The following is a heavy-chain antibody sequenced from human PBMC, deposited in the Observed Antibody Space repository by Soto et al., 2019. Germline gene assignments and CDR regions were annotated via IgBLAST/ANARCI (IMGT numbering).Heavy chain of an antibody. V-gene: IGHV2-5*02. D-gene: IGHD5-12*01. J-gene: IGHJ4*02. Sequence: QITLKESGPTLVKPPQTLTLTCTFSGFSLSTSGVGVGWIRQPPGKALEWLALIYWDDDKRYSPSLKSRLTITKDTSKNQVVLTMTNMDPVDTATYYCAHRRDGYNSEPSNDYWGQGTLVTVSS. CDR2: IYWDDDK. CDR1: GFSLSTSGVG. CDR3: AHRRDGYNSEPSNDY.